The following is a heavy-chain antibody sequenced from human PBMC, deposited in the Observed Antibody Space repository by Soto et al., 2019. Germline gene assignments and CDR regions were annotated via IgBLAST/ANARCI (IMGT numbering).Heavy chain of an antibody. CDR2: IYYSGST. V-gene: IGHV4-59*01. Sequence: SETLSLTCTVSGGSISSYYWSWIRQPPGKGLEWIGYIYYSGSTNYNPSLKSRVTISVDTSKNQFSLKLSSVTAADTALYYFARESPGVVVAAKDDAFDIWGQGTMVTVSS. CDR1: GGSISSYY. D-gene: IGHD2-15*01. CDR3: ARESPGVVVAAKDDAFDI. J-gene: IGHJ3*02.